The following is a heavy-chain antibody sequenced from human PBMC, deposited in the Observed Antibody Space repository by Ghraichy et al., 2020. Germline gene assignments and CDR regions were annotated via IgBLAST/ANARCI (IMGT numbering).Heavy chain of an antibody. V-gene: IGHV3-48*01. CDR2: ITTTSSRI. J-gene: IGHJ4*02. CDR3: ARGRSYDGYPLDY. CDR1: GFIFSNYD. D-gene: IGHD3-10*01. Sequence: GGSLRLSCTVSGFIFSNYDMSWVRQAPGKGLEWLSYITTTSSRIYYADDVKGRFTVSRDNAEKILILQMNNLRVEDTAVYYCARGRSYDGYPLDYWGQGTLVTVAA.